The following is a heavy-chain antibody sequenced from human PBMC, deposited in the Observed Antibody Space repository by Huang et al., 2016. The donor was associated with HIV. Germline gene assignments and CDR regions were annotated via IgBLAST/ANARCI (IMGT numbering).Heavy chain of an antibody. CDR1: GYRFRSNW. CDR2: IYPGDPDT. D-gene: IGHD3-10*01. V-gene: IGHV5-51*01. Sequence: EVQLVQSGAEVKKPGESLKISCKGSGYRFRSNWIGGVRQMPGKGLEWMVIIYPGDPDTRHSPSFQGQVTISADKSINTAYLQWSSLKASDTAMYYCARLIGSPSFYYGLDVWGQGTTVTVSS. J-gene: IGHJ6*02. CDR3: ARLIGSPSFYYGLDV.